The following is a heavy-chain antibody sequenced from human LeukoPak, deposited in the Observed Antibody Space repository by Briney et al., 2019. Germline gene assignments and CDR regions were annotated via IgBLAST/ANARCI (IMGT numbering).Heavy chain of an antibody. D-gene: IGHD6-13*01. J-gene: IGHJ6*02. CDR2: MCGNA. V-gene: IGHV3-23*01. Sequence: GGSLRLSRVASGFTFNKYAMSWVRQRPGKGLEWVSAMCGNAYYADSVKGRFTICRDDSKNTLYLQMNSLRGEDTAVYYCAKTTRYSNSPMDVWGQGTTVTVSS. CDR3: AKTTRYSNSPMDV. CDR1: GFTFNKYA.